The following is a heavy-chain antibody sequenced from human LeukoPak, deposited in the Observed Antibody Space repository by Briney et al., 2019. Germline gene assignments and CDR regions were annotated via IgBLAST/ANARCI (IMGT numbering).Heavy chain of an antibody. V-gene: IGHV4-39*07. CDR2: IYYSGST. CDR3: ASLYDFWRTFDY. Sequence: SETLSLTCTVSGGSISSSSYYWGWIRQPPGKGPEWIGSIYYSGSTYYNPSLKSRVTISVDTSKNQFSLKLSSVTAADTAVYYCASLYDFWRTFDYWGQGTLVTVSS. J-gene: IGHJ4*02. CDR1: GGSISSSSYY. D-gene: IGHD3-3*01.